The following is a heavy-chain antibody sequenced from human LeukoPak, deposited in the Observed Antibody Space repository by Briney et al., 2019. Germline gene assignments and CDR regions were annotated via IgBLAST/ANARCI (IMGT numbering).Heavy chain of an antibody. CDR3: ARLGMAASYFYDSSGDKFDY. V-gene: IGHV4-31*03. D-gene: IGHD3-22*01. Sequence: PSETLSLTCTVSGGSISSGGYYWSWIRQHPGKGLEWIGYIYYSGTVYYNPSLRSRVSISVDTSKNQFSLRLSSVTVADTAVYYCARLGMAASYFYDSSGDKFDYWGQGTLVTVSS. J-gene: IGHJ4*02. CDR2: IYYSGTV. CDR1: GGSISSGGYY.